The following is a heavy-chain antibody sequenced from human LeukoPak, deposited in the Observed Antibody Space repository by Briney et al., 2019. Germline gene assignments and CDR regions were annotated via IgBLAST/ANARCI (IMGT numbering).Heavy chain of an antibody. D-gene: IGHD2-15*01. J-gene: IGHJ5*02. V-gene: IGHV1-69*13. CDR1: GGTFSSYA. Sequence: ASVKVSCKASGGTFSSYATSWVRQAPGQGLEWMGGIIPIFGTANYAQKFQGRVTITADESTSTAYMELSSLRSEDTAVYYCARDGIPTRYCSGGSCYMKGNWFDPWGQGTLVTVSS. CDR2: IIPIFGTA. CDR3: ARDGIPTRYCSGGSCYMKGNWFDP.